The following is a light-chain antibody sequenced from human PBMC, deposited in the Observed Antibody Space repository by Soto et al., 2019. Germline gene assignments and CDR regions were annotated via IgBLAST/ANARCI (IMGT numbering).Light chain of an antibody. J-gene: IGKJ1*01. CDR2: DAS. CDR3: QQYGSSPT. Sequence: EIVLMQSPGTLSLSPGERATLSCRASQSVRSSYLAWYQQKPGQSPRLLIYDASNRATGIPDRFSGSGSGTDFTLAISRLEPEDFALYYCQQYGSSPTFGQGTKVEIK. V-gene: IGKV3-20*01. CDR1: QSVRSSY.